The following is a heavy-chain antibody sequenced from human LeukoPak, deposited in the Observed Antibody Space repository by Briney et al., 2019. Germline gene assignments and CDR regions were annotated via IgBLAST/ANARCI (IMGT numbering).Heavy chain of an antibody. CDR2: IYYSGST. Sequence: SETLSLTCAVSGGSISSYYWNWIRQPPGKGVEWIGYIYYSGSTNYNPSLKSRVTISIDTSKNQLSLQLTSVTAADTAVYYCATDVRGLVPYYFDFWGQGTLVTVSS. CDR3: ATDVRGLVPYYFDF. V-gene: IGHV4-59*01. D-gene: IGHD3-10*02. CDR1: GGSISSYY. J-gene: IGHJ4*02.